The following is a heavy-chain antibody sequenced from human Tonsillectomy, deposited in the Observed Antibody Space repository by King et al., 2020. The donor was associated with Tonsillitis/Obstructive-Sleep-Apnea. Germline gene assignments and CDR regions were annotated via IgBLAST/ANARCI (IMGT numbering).Heavy chain of an antibody. D-gene: IGHD3-3*01. Sequence: VQLVESGGGLVQPGRSLRLSCAASRFTFDDYAMHWVRQAPGKGLEWVSSIIWNSGDISYADSVQGRFTISRDNAKNSLYLQMNSLRAEDTALYYCAKGGYDFWSGYSHLDYWGQGTLVTVSS. CDR1: RFTFDDYA. J-gene: IGHJ4*02. CDR2: IIWNSGDI. CDR3: AKGGYDFWSGYSHLDY. V-gene: IGHV3-9*01.